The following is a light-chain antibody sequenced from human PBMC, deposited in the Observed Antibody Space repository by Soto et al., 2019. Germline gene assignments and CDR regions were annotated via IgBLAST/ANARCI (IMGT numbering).Light chain of an antibody. Sequence: EFVLTQSPGTLSLSPGERATLSCRASQTVRNNYLAWYQQKPGQAPKLLIYNPSTRATGIPARFSGSGSGTEFTLTISSLQSEDFAIYYCQQYDNWPLTFGGGTKVDIK. CDR3: QQYDNWPLT. CDR2: NPS. V-gene: IGKV3-15*01. J-gene: IGKJ4*01. CDR1: QTVRNN.